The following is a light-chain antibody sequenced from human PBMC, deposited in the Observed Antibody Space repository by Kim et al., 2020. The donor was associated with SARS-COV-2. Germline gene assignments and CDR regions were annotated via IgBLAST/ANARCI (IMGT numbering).Light chain of an antibody. CDR3: RAWAGSTGV. Sequence: SYELTQPPSVSVSPGQTASITCSGDKLGDKYACWYQQKPGQSPVLVIYQDSKRPSGIPGRFSGSTSGNTATLPISGTRAMDEADYYCRAWAGSTGVFGGG. CDR2: QDS. CDR1: KLGDKY. V-gene: IGLV3-1*01. J-gene: IGLJ2*01.